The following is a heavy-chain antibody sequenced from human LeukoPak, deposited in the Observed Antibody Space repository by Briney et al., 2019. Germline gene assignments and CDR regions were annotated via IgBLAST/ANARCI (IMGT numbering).Heavy chain of an antibody. V-gene: IGHV3-23*01. CDR2: FIGSGGST. CDR3: ARDTSHDIGGIRNAFDI. Sequence: HPGGSLRLSCAASGFTFSSYAMSWVRQAPGKGLEWVSAFIGSGGSTYYADSVKGRFTISRDNSKSTLYLQMNSLRAEYTAIYYCARDTSHDIGGIRNAFDIWGQGTMVTVSS. CDR1: GFTFSSYA. J-gene: IGHJ3*02. D-gene: IGHD3-16*01.